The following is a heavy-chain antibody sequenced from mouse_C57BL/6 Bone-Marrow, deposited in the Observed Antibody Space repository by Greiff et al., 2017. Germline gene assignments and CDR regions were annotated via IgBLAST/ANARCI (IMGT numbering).Heavy chain of an antibody. CDR1: GFSLTSYA. V-gene: IGHV2-9-1*01. J-gene: IGHJ2*01. CDR2: IWTGGGT. CDR3: ARNGHYYGSSYRYFDY. D-gene: IGHD1-1*01. Sequence: VQLQQSGPGLVAPSQSLSITCTVSGFSLTSYAISWVRQPPGKGLEWLGVIWTGGGTNYNSALKSRLSISKDNSKSQVFLKMNSLQTDDTARYYCARNGHYYGSSYRYFDYWGQGTTLTVSS.